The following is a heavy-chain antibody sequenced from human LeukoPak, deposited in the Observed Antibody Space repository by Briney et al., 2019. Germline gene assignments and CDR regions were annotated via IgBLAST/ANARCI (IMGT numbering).Heavy chain of an antibody. J-gene: IGHJ6*03. Sequence: SGGSLRLSCAASGFTFSSYSMDWVRQAPGKGLEWASSISTSSSYIYYADSVKGRFTISRDNAKNSLYLQMNSLRAEDTAVYYCARSSGWYHRGPDYYYYYMDVWGKGTTVTVS. CDR2: ISTSSSYI. V-gene: IGHV3-21*01. CDR1: GFTFSSYS. CDR3: ARSSGWYHRGPDYYYYYMDV. D-gene: IGHD6-19*01.